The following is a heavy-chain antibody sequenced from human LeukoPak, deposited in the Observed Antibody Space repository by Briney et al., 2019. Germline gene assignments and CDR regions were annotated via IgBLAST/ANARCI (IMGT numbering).Heavy chain of an antibody. Sequence: SRTLSLTFAISGDSVSRDGAAWTWIRHSPSRGLEWLGRTYYRSKWHKEYAVSVRGRMAISPDTSKNQFSLHLSSVTPEDTAVYFCARDTLAAADSWGQGALVTVSS. CDR2: TYYRSKWHK. D-gene: IGHD6-25*01. J-gene: IGHJ4*02. CDR1: GDSVSRDGAA. V-gene: IGHV6-1*01. CDR3: ARDTLAAADS.